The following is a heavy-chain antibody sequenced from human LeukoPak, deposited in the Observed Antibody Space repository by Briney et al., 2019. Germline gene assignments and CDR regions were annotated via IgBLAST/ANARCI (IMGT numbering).Heavy chain of an antibody. CDR3: TREDHSSSSDY. Sequence: KSGGSLRLSCTASGFTFGDYAMSWFRQAPGKGLEWVGFIRSKAYGGTTEYAASVKGRFTISRDDSKSVAYLQMNSLKTEDTAVYYCTREDHSSSSDYWGQGTLVTVSS. J-gene: IGHJ4*02. V-gene: IGHV3-49*05. CDR2: IRSKAYGGTT. CDR1: GFTFGDYA. D-gene: IGHD6-13*01.